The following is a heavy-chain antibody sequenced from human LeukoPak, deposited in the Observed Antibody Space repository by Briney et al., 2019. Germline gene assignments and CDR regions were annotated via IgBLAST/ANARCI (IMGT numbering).Heavy chain of an antibody. CDR3: ARGDYYYDSSGYYYGGAFDY. CDR1: GGSFSGYY. Sequence: SETLSLTCAVYGGSFSGYYWSWIRQPPGKGLEWIGEINHSGSTNYNPSLKSRVTISVDTPKNQFSLKLSSVTAADTAVYYCARGDYYYDSSGYYYGGAFDYWGQGTLVTVSS. D-gene: IGHD3-22*01. V-gene: IGHV4-34*01. J-gene: IGHJ4*02. CDR2: INHSGST.